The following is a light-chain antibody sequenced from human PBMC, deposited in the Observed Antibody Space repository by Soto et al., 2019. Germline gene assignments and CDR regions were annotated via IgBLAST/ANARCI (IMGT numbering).Light chain of an antibody. V-gene: IGLV2-8*01. CDR1: SSDIGAYIY. J-gene: IGLJ1*01. Sequence: ALTQPPSASGSPGQSVTISCTGTSSDIGAYIYVSWYQQHPGKAPKLMISEVSRRPSGVPERFSGSKSGNTASLTVSGLQADDEAHYYCCSYEGSNKFVFGTGTKVTVL. CDR2: EVS. CDR3: CSYEGSNKFV.